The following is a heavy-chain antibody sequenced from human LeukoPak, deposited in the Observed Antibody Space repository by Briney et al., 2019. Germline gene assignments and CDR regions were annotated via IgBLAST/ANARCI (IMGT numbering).Heavy chain of an antibody. CDR1: GFTFSSYA. J-gene: IGHJ4*02. V-gene: IGHV3-30-3*01. CDR3: ARDQVAVAGTFDY. Sequence: GGSLRLSCAASGFTFSSYAMHWVRQAPGKGLEWVAVISYDGSNKYYADSVKGRFTISRDNAKNSLYLQMNSLRAEDTAVYYCARDQVAVAGTFDYWGQGTLVTVSS. CDR2: ISYDGSNK. D-gene: IGHD6-19*01.